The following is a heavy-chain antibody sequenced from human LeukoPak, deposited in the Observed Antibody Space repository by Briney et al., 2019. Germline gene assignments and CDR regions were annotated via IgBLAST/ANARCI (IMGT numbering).Heavy chain of an antibody. CDR3: ARERPPRGPFDY. Sequence: GGSLRLSCAASGFTVSGNYMTWVRQAPGKGLEWVSVIYGGGTAYYADSVRGRFTISRDNSKNTLYLQMNSLRAEDTAVYYCARERPPRGPFDYWGQGTLVTVSS. D-gene: IGHD3-10*01. V-gene: IGHV3-53*01. CDR1: GFTVSGNY. J-gene: IGHJ4*02. CDR2: IYGGGTA.